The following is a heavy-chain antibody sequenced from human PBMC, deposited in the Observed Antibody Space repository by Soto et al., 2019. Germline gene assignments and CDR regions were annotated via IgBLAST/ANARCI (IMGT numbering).Heavy chain of an antibody. Sequence: QVYLQQSGPGLVKPSGTLSLTCAVSGDSISSTHWWTWVRQTPGKGLEWIGEVYHSGSTSYNPSLTSRVTISVDKSNNQFSLKLTSVTAADTAVYYCATLPPRIVVTVLPIPTWGQGTLVSVSS. CDR1: GDSISSTHW. CDR2: VYHSGST. J-gene: IGHJ5*02. D-gene: IGHD2-21*01. V-gene: IGHV4-4*02. CDR3: ATLPPRIVVTVLPIPT.